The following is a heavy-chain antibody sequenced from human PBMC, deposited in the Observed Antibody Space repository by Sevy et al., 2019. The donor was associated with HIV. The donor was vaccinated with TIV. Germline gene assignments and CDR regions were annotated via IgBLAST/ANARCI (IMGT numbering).Heavy chain of an antibody. CDR1: GFTFTYAW. CDR3: STDPIIVLLVTDGMDV. V-gene: IGHV3-15*01. CDR2: IKSKADGGTI. J-gene: IGHJ6*02. Sequence: GGSLRLPCAASGFTFTYAWMTWVRQAPGKGLEWVGRIKSKADGGTIDYAAPVKGRFTISRDDSKNTLYLQMNSLKTEDTGVYYCSTDPIIVLLVTDGMDVWGQGTTVTVSS. D-gene: IGHD2-8*02.